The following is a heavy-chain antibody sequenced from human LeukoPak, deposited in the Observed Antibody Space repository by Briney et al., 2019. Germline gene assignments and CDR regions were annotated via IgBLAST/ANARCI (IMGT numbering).Heavy chain of an antibody. J-gene: IGHJ4*02. D-gene: IGHD6-13*01. V-gene: IGHV4-4*07. Sequence: SETLSLTCTVSVGSNSIYYGSGIRGPAGRGRVGIGRIYTSGSTNYTPSLKSRVTMSVDKTKNQFFLKLSSVTATDTAVYYCARRVNSSSWSSYFDYWGQETLVTVSS. CDR3: ARRVNSSSWSSYFDY. CDR1: VGSNSIYY. CDR2: IYTSGST.